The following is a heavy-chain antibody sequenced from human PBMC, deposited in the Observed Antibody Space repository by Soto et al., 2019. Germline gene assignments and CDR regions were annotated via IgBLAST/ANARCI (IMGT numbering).Heavy chain of an antibody. Sequence: SETLSLTCAVYGGSFSGYYWSWIRQPPGKGLEWIGEINHSGSTNYNPSLKSRVTISVDTSKNQFSLKLSSVTAADTAVYYCARVTPTYDSSGYYYFDYWGQGTLVTVSS. D-gene: IGHD3-22*01. CDR3: ARVTPTYDSSGYYYFDY. J-gene: IGHJ4*02. CDR2: INHSGST. CDR1: GGSFSGYY. V-gene: IGHV4-34*01.